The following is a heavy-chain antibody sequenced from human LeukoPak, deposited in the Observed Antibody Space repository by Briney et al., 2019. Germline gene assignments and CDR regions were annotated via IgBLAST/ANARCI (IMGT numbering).Heavy chain of an antibody. D-gene: IGHD3-9*01. J-gene: IGHJ3*02. CDR3: AKDASRVIDILTGQDAFDI. Sequence: GASVKVSCKASGGTFSSYAISWVRQAPGQGLEWMGGIIPIFGTANYAQEFQGRVTITADESTSTAYMELSSLRAEDTAVYYCAKDASRVIDILTGQDAFDIWGQGTMVTVSS. V-gene: IGHV1-69*13. CDR1: GGTFSSYA. CDR2: IIPIFGTA.